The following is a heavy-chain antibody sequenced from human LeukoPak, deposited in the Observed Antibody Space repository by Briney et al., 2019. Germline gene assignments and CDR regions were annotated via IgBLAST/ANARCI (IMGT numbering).Heavy chain of an antibody. CDR1: GFTFSSYA. CDR2: ISYDGSNK. D-gene: IGHD4-17*01. J-gene: IGHJ4*02. Sequence: GGSLRLSCAASGFTFSSYAMHWVRQAPGKGVEWVAVISYDGSNKYYADSVKGRFTISRDNSKNTLYLQMNSLRAEDTAVYYCARDPSVNTSDYFDYWGQGTLVTVSS. CDR3: ARDPSVNTSDYFDY. V-gene: IGHV3-30-3*01.